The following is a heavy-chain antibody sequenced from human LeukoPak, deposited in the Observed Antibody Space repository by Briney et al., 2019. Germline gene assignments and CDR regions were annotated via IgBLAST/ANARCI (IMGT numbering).Heavy chain of an antibody. D-gene: IGHD5-24*01. CDR2: IYPGDCDS. Sequence: GESLKISFKGSGSRFTSYWIGWGRRMPGKGVEGMGIIYPGDCDSRYSASFQGQVTISADKSISTAYLQWNSLKASDTAMYYCARLRDAYPDYWGQGTLITVSS. J-gene: IGHJ4*02. CDR3: ARLRDAYPDY. V-gene: IGHV5-51*01. CDR1: GSRFTSYW.